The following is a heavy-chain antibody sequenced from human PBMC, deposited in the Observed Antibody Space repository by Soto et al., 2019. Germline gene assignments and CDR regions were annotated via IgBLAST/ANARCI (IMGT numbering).Heavy chain of an antibody. D-gene: IGHD2-2*01. J-gene: IGHJ4*02. CDR1: GYSFTSYW. V-gene: IGHV5-10-1*01. Sequence: GESLKISCKGSGYSFTSYWISWVRQMPGKGLEWMGRIDPSDSYTNYSPSFQGHVTISADKSISTAYLQWSSLKASDTAMYYCARGGGDIVVVPAAVVQLWLPAFDYWGQGTLVTVSS. CDR2: IDPSDSYT. CDR3: ARGGGDIVVVPAAVVQLWLPAFDY.